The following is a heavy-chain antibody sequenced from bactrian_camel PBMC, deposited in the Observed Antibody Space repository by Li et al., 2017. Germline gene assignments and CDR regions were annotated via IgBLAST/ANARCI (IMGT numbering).Heavy chain of an antibody. D-gene: IGHD3*01. CDR2: ISSSGGST. V-gene: IGHV3S25*01. Sequence: QLVESGGGSVQAGGSLRLSCGASGSIYGDACVGWLRQAPGKGLEWVSLISSSGGSTLYADSVKGRFAISRDNAKNTVSLQMNSLKPEDTAVYYCVRDLKGDAAMGWYQRPYSYWGQGTQVTVS. CDR1: GSIYGDAC. J-gene: IGHJ4*01. CDR3: VRDLKGDAAMGWYQRPYSY.